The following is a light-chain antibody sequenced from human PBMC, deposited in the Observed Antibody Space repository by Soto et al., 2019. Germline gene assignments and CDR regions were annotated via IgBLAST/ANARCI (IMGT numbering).Light chain of an antibody. CDR1: QRVSNY. CDR3: QQRSNWPPGVT. Sequence: EIVLTQSPATLSLSPGERATLSCRASQRVSNYLAWYQQKPGQAPRLLIYDASNRATGIPARFSGSGSGTDFTLTISSLEPEDFAVYYCQQRSNWPPGVTFGPGTKVDIK. CDR2: DAS. V-gene: IGKV3-11*01. J-gene: IGKJ3*01.